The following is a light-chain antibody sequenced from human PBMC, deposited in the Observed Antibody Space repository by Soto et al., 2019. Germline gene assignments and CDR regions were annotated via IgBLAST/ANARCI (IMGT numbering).Light chain of an antibody. CDR2: RAS. Sequence: DIPMTQSPSSLSASVGDRVTITCRASQSIDSYLSWYQQKPGKAPKLLIYRASTLQRGVPSRFSGSGSGTDFTLTISSLQPGDSATYYCQESHTAVTFGQGTRLEIK. J-gene: IGKJ5*01. CDR3: QESHTAVT. CDR1: QSIDSY. V-gene: IGKV1-39*01.